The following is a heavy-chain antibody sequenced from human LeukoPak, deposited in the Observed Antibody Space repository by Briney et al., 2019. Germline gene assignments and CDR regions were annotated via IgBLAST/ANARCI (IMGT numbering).Heavy chain of an antibody. Sequence: ASVKVFCKASGYTFTGYYMHWVRQAPGQGLEWMGWINPNSGGTNYAQKFQGRVTMTRDTSISTAYMELSRLRSDDTAMYYCARDTAMVTYWFDPWGQGTLVTVSS. CDR1: GYTFTGYY. D-gene: IGHD5-18*01. J-gene: IGHJ5*02. CDR3: ARDTAMVTYWFDP. V-gene: IGHV1-2*02. CDR2: INPNSGGT.